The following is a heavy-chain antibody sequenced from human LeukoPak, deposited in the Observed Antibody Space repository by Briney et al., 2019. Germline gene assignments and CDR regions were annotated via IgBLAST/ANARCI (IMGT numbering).Heavy chain of an antibody. D-gene: IGHD3-16*01. Sequence: ASVKVSCKASGYTFTSYGISWVRQAPGQGLEWMGWINPNSGGTNYAQKFQGRVTMTRDTSISTGYMELSRLRSDDTAVYYCARVPGGVTTWFDPWGQGTLVTVSS. V-gene: IGHV1-2*02. CDR2: INPNSGGT. CDR3: ARVPGGVTTWFDP. CDR1: GYTFTSYG. J-gene: IGHJ5*02.